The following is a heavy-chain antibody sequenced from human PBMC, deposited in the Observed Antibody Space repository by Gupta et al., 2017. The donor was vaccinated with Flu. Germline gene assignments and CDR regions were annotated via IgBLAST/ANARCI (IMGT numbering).Heavy chain of an antibody. Sequence: QVQLVESGGGVVQPGKSLRLSCAASGFTFSSSGMHWVRQAPGKGLELVAVISYDGTNKYYADSVKGRFTISRDNSKNTLYLQMNSLRAEDTAVYYCAKETYCTADTCYSHYFDYWGQGTLVTVSS. CDR3: AKETYCTADTCYSHYFDY. D-gene: IGHD2-15*01. J-gene: IGHJ4*02. CDR1: GFTFSSSG. V-gene: IGHV3-30*18. CDR2: ISYDGTNK.